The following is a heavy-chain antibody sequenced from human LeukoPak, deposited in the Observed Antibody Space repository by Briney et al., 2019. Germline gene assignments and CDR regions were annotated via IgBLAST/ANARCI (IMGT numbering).Heavy chain of an antibody. CDR3: AKLLRIAAARGAFDI. V-gene: IGHV3-23*01. CDR2: ISGSGGST. J-gene: IGHJ3*02. D-gene: IGHD6-13*01. CDR1: GFTFSSYS. Sequence: GGSLRLSCAASGFTFSSYSMNWVRQAPGKGLEWVSAISGSGGSTYYADSVKGRFTISRDNSKNTLYLQMNSLRAEDTAVYYCAKLLRIAAARGAFDIWGQGTMVTVSS.